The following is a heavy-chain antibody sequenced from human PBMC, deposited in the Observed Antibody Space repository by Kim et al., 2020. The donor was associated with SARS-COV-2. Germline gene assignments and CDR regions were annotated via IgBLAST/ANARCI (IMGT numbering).Heavy chain of an antibody. V-gene: IGHV3-30*02. CDR3: AKVITMVRGAAYGMDV. Sequence: SVKGRFTISRDNTNNTLYLQMNSRRAEDTAVYYCAKVITMVRGAAYGMDVWGQGTTVTVSS. D-gene: IGHD3-10*01. J-gene: IGHJ6*02.